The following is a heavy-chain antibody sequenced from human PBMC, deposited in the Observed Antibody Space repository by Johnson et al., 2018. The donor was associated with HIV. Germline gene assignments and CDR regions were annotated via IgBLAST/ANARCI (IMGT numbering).Heavy chain of an antibody. V-gene: IGHV3-11*01. Sequence: QVQLVESGGGLVKPGGSLRLSCAASGFTFSDYYMRWIRQAPGKGLEWVSYISSSGSTIYYPDSVKGRFTISRDNARTSLYLQMNSLRAEDTALYYCARATWSDDAFDIWGQGTMVTVSS. CDR3: ARATWSDDAFDI. CDR2: ISSSGSTI. CDR1: GFTFSDYY. D-gene: IGHD2-8*01. J-gene: IGHJ3*02.